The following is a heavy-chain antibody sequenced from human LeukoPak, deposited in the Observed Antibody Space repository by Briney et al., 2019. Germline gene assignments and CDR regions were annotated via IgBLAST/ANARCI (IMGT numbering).Heavy chain of an antibody. Sequence: SQTLSLTCTVSGGPISSGSYHWSWIRQPAGKGLEWIGRIYTSGSTNYNPSLKSRVTISVDTSKNQFSLKLSSVTAADTAVYYCARASDCSGGSCGLWFDPWGQGTLVTVSS. CDR3: ARASDCSGGSCGLWFDP. CDR1: GGPISSGSYH. CDR2: IYTSGST. D-gene: IGHD2-15*01. V-gene: IGHV4-61*02. J-gene: IGHJ5*02.